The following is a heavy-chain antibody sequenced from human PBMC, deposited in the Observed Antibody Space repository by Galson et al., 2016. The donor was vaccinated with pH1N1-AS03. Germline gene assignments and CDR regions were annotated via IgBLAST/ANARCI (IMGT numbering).Heavy chain of an antibody. CDR3: ARGPVSYSNYWFPPPDY. V-gene: IGHV3-64*01. Sequence: SLRLSCAASGFTFSDYYMSWIRQAPGKGLEYVSAISGNGFSTYYASSVKDRFTISRDNSKNTLFLQMGSLRPEDMAVYYCARGPVSYSNYWFPPPDYWGQGTLVTVSS. D-gene: IGHD6-13*01. J-gene: IGHJ4*02. CDR2: ISGNGFST. CDR1: GFTFSDYY.